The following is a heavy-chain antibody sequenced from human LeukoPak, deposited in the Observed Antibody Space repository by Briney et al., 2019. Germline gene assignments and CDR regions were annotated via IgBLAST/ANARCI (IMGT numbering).Heavy chain of an antibody. CDR1: GGSISSGSYY. CDR2: IYTSGST. J-gene: IGHJ6*03. D-gene: IGHD3-3*01. V-gene: IGHV4-61*02. Sequence: PSETLSLTCTVSGGSISSGSYYWSWIRQPAGKGLEWIGRIYTSGSTNYNPSLKSRVTMSVDTSKNQFSLKLSSVTAADTAVYYCARDRDFWSGYRGYYYYYMDVWGKGTTVTVSS. CDR3: ARDRDFWSGYRGYYYYYMDV.